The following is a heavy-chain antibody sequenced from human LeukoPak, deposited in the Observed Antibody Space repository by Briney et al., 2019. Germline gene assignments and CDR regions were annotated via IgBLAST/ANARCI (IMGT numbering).Heavy chain of an antibody. V-gene: IGHV4-39*01. J-gene: IGHJ5*02. Sequence: SETLSLTCTVSGGSVSSRNYYWGWIRQPPGKGLDWIGGIYYSGSTYYNPSLKSRVTISVDTSKNQFSLKVSAVTATDTAVYYCARLWPATGWFDPWGQGTQVTVSS. CDR1: GGSVSSRNYY. D-gene: IGHD2-21*01. CDR3: ARLWPATGWFDP. CDR2: IYYSGST.